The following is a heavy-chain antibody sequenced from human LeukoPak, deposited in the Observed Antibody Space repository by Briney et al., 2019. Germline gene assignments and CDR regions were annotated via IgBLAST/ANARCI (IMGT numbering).Heavy chain of an antibody. CDR3: ARVGDYGDYF. D-gene: IGHD4-17*01. CDR1: GFTFSDHY. V-gene: IGHV3-72*01. CDR2: TRNKANSYTT. J-gene: IGHJ4*02. Sequence: GGSLRLSCAAPGFTFSDHYMDWVRQAPGKGLEWVGRTRNKANSYTTEYAASVKGRFTISRDDSKNSLYLQMNSLKTEDTAVYYCARVGDYGDYFWGQGTLVTVSS.